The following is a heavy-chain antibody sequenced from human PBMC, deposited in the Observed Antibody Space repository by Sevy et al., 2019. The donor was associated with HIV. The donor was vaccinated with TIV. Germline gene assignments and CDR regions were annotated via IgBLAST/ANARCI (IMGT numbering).Heavy chain of an antibody. CDR2: ISSSSRYI. J-gene: IGHJ6*02. Sequence: GGSLRLSCAASGFTFSNYNMNWVRQAPGKGLEWVSSISSSSRYIYYADSMKGRFTISRDNAKNSPYLQMNSLRAEDTAGYYCARVVAYCSGGSCFPGYYYGMDVWGQGTTVTVSS. V-gene: IGHV3-21*01. CDR3: ARVVAYCSGGSCFPGYYYGMDV. D-gene: IGHD2-15*01. CDR1: GFTFSNYN.